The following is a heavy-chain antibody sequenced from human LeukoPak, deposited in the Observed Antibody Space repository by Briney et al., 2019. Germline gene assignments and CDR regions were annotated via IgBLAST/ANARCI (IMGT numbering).Heavy chain of an antibody. D-gene: IGHD1-26*01. Sequence: GGSLRLSCAASGFTFSSYGMHWVRQAPGKGLEWVTFIRYDGSNEYYADSVKGRFTISRDNSKNTLYLQMNSLRAEDAAVYYCAKDRSESYFYFDFWGQGTLVTVSS. V-gene: IGHV3-30*02. CDR2: IRYDGSNE. CDR1: GFTFSSYG. J-gene: IGHJ4*02. CDR3: AKDRSESYFYFDF.